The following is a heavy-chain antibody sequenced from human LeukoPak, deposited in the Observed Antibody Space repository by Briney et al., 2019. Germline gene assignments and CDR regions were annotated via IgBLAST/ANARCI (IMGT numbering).Heavy chain of an antibody. Sequence: GGSLRLSCAASGFTFSSYAMSWIRQAPGKGLEWVSYISSSGSTIYYAASVKGRFTISRDNAKNSLYLQMNSLRAEDTAVYYCARDPGIAARPGGWFDPWGQGTLVTVSS. J-gene: IGHJ5*02. CDR2: ISSSGSTI. D-gene: IGHD6-6*01. V-gene: IGHV3-11*01. CDR1: GFTFSSYA. CDR3: ARDPGIAARPGGWFDP.